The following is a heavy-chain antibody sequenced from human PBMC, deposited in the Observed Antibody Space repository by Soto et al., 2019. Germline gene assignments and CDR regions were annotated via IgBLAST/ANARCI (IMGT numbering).Heavy chain of an antibody. J-gene: IGHJ4*02. CDR1: GFTFSSYG. CDR2: ISGSGGST. CDR3: AKVDGSGTYNISTFNY. V-gene: IGHV3-23*01. Sequence: PGGSLRLSCAASGFTFSSYGMSWVRQAPGKGLEWVSTISGSGGSTYYADSVKGRFTISRDNSKNTLDLQMNSLRAEDTAVYHCAKVDGSGTYNISTFNYWGQGTLVTVSS. D-gene: IGHD3-10*01.